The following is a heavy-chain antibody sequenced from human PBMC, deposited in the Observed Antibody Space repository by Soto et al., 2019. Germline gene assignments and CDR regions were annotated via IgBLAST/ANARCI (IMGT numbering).Heavy chain of an antibody. CDR3: SRDPRITIFGVVTSHFDY. Sequence: QVQLQESGPGLVKPSQTLSLTCTVSGGSISSGDYYWSWIRQPPGKGLEWIGYIYYSASTYYNPSLKRRVTISIDTSKNQSTMMLSSVTAADTAVSYWSRDPRITIFGVVTSHFDYWGQGTLVTVSS. CDR2: IYYSAST. V-gene: IGHV4-30-4*01. J-gene: IGHJ4*02. CDR1: GGSISSGDYY. D-gene: IGHD3-3*01.